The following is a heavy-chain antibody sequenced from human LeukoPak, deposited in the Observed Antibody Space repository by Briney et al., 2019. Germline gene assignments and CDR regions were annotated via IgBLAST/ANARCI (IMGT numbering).Heavy chain of an antibody. Sequence: ASVKVSCKASGYTFTSYNIIWVRQATGQGLEWVGRMNPNSGDTNSAQQFQGRVTMTRNTSISTAYMELSSLRSEDTAVYYCARDSNLGNSPWGQGTQVTVSS. V-gene: IGHV1-8*01. CDR3: ARDSNLGNSP. CDR1: GYTFTSYN. CDR2: MNPNSGDT. J-gene: IGHJ5*02. D-gene: IGHD7-27*01.